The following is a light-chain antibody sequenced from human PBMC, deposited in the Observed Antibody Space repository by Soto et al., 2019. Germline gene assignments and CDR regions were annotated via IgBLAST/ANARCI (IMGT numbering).Light chain of an antibody. J-gene: IGKJ1*01. Sequence: EIVLTQSPGTLSLSPGERATLSCRASQSVSSSYFAWYQRKPGQAPRLLIYGASSRATGIPARFSGSGSGTEFTLTISSLQSEDFAVYYCQQYNNWPSFGQGTKVDIK. CDR1: QSVSSSY. V-gene: IGKV3-15*01. CDR2: GAS. CDR3: QQYNNWPS.